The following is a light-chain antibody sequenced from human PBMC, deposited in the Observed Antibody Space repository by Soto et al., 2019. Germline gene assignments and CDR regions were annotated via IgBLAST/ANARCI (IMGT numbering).Light chain of an antibody. CDR2: GAS. CDR3: QQYCSLPYT. Sequence: EIVLTQSPGTLSLSPGERATLSCRASQSVTSSNLAWYQQTPGQAPRLLIYGASSRATGIPDMFSGSGSGTDFMLTISRLEPEDFAVYVCQQYCSLPYTFGQGTRREIK. CDR1: QSVTSSN. V-gene: IGKV3-20*01. J-gene: IGKJ2*01.